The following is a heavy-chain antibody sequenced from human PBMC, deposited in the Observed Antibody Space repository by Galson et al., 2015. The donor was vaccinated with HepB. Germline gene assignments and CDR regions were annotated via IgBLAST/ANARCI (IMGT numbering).Heavy chain of an antibody. J-gene: IGHJ4*02. CDR1: GYSVTSYW. CDR3: ATADSDSSGYYYFDY. D-gene: IGHD3-22*01. CDR2: IYPGDSDT. Sequence: QSGAEVKKPGESLKISCKGSGYSVTSYWIGWVRQMPGKGLEWMGIIYPGDSDTSYSPSFRGQVTISADKSISTAFLQWSSLKASATAMYYCATADSDSSGYYYFDYWGPGTLVTASS. V-gene: IGHV5-51*01.